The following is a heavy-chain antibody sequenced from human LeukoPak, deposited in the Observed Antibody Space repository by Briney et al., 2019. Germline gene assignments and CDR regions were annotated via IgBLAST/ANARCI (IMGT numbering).Heavy chain of an antibody. CDR1: GFVFSTYA. V-gene: IGHV3-21*01. CDR2: ISITSSHI. Sequence: KPGGSLRLSCAASGFVFSTYAMNWVRQALAKGLEWVSSISITSSHIYYADSVRGRFTISRDNAKNSLYLQMNSLRAEDTAVYYCAKDPGGSPVYYFDYWGQGTLVTVSS. CDR3: AKDPGGSPVYYFDY. D-gene: IGHD2-15*01. J-gene: IGHJ4*02.